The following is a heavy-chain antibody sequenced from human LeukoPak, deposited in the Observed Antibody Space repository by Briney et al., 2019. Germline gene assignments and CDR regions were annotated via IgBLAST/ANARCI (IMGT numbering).Heavy chain of an antibody. CDR3: ARSMGAPYSPFDY. CDR1: GFTFSSYS. V-gene: IGHV3-21*01. D-gene: IGHD1-26*01. Sequence: GGSLRLSCAASGFTFSSYSMNWVRQAPGKGLEWVSSISSSSSYIYYADSVKGRFTISRDNAKNSLYLQMNSLRAEDTAVYYCARSMGAPYSPFDYWGQGTLVTVSS. J-gene: IGHJ4*02. CDR2: ISSSSSYI.